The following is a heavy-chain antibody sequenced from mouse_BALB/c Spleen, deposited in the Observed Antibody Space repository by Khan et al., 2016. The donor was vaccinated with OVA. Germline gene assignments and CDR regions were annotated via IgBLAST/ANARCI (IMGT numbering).Heavy chain of an antibody. CDR3: VKYGAYRRNDGWFAY. CDR2: INTSNGYP. D-gene: IGHD2-14*01. Sequence: QVQLQQSGAELARPGASVKMSCKASGYTFTSYTIHWIKKRPGQGLEWIGYINTSNGYPHYNQKFQDKATLTTDKSSTTAYLQLSSLTSDDSADFNCVKYGAYRRNDGWFAYWGQGTLVTVSA. CDR1: GYTFTSYT. V-gene: IGHV1-4*01. J-gene: IGHJ3*01.